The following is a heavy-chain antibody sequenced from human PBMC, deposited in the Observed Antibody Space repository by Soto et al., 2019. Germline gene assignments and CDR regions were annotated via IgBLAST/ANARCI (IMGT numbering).Heavy chain of an antibody. CDR1: GFTFSSYA. Sequence: GGSLRLSCAASGFTFSSYAMHWVRQAPGKGLEWVAVISYDGSNKYYADSVKGRFTISRDNSKNTLYLQMNSLRAEDTAVYYCARDPSYYDFWSGPLAGFDYWGQGTLVTVSS. J-gene: IGHJ4*02. CDR2: ISYDGSNK. D-gene: IGHD3-3*01. CDR3: ARDPSYYDFWSGPLAGFDY. V-gene: IGHV3-30-3*01.